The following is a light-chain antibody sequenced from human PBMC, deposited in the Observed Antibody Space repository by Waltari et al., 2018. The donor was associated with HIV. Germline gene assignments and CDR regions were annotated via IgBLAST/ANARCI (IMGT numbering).Light chain of an antibody. J-gene: IGLJ1*01. CDR2: GNS. V-gene: IGLV1-40*01. Sequence: QSVLTQPPSVSGAPGQRVTISCTGSRSNLGAGSDVPWSQPLPGTAPKLLIYGNSNRPSGVPDRFSGSKSGTSASLAITGLQAEDEADYYCQSYDSSLSASYVFGTGTKVTVL. CDR3: QSYDSSLSASYV. CDR1: RSNLGAGSD.